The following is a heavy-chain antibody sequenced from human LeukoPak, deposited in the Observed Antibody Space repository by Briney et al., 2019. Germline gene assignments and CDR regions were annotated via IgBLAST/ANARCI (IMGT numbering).Heavy chain of an antibody. CDR3: ARDSDGDPSFDN. J-gene: IGHJ4*02. CDR1: GFTFNSYW. CDR2: ITGSSDTI. D-gene: IGHD4-17*01. Sequence: GGSLRLSCAASGFTFNSYWMTWVRQAPGKGLEWVSYITGSSDTIYYADSVKGRFTISRDNAKNSLFLQMNSLRDEDTAVYYCARDSDGDPSFDNWGQGSLVTVSS. V-gene: IGHV3-48*02.